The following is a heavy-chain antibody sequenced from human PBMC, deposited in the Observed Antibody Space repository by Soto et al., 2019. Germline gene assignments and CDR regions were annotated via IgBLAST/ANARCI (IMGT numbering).Heavy chain of an antibody. CDR1: GFTFSSYS. V-gene: IGHV3-21*01. CDR3: ARDLGGDYTPGGD. D-gene: IGHD2-21*02. Sequence: EVQLVESGGGLVKPGGSLRLSCAASGFTFSSYSMNWVRQAPGKGLEWVSSISSSSSYIYYADSVKGRFTISRDNAKNSLYLQMNSLRAEDTAVYYCARDLGGDYTPGGDWGQGTLVTVSS. J-gene: IGHJ4*02. CDR2: ISSSSSYI.